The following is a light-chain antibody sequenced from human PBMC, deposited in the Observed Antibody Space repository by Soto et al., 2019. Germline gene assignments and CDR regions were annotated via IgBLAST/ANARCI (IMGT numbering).Light chain of an antibody. J-gene: IGKJ4*01. CDR3: QQYDSYPLT. CDR1: QSINNL. V-gene: IGKV1-5*01. Sequence: DVHVTQSPSSLSAALGDRVTITCRASQSINNLLAWYQQKPWKAPKFLIYDVSTLESGVPSRFSGSGSGTEFTLTISSLQPEDFATYYCQQYDSYPLTFGGGTKVDI. CDR2: DVS.